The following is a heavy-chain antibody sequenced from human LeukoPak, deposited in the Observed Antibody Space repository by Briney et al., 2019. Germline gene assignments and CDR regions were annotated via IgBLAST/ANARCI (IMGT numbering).Heavy chain of an antibody. V-gene: IGHV4-39*01. CDR1: GDSISTSSYY. Sequence: PSETLSLTSTVSGDSISTSSYYWGWIRQPPGKGLEWLGSIYYSGSTYYNPSLKSRVTISVDTSKNQFSLNLYSVTAADTAVFYCARSYYYDYRQIDYWGQGTLVTVSS. CDR2: IYYSGST. J-gene: IGHJ4*02. D-gene: IGHD3-22*01. CDR3: ARSYYYDYRQIDY.